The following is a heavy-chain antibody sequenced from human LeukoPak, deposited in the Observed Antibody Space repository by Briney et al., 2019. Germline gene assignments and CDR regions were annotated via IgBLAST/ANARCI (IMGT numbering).Heavy chain of an antibody. J-gene: IGHJ6*03. CDR3: AKAGTPLFYYYYYMDV. V-gene: IGHV3-7*03. CDR1: GFTFTRYW. CDR2: IKEDGSEK. Sequence: GGSLRLSCAASGFTFTRYWMTWVRQAPGTGLELVANIKEDGSEKYYVDSVKGRFTISRDNSKNTLYLQMNSLRAEDTAVYYCAKAGTPLFYYYYYMDVWGKGTTVTVSS. D-gene: IGHD3-10*01.